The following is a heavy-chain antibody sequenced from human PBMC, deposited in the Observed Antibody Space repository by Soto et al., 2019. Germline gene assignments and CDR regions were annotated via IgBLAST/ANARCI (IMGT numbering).Heavy chain of an antibody. CDR1: GFTFSSYG. Sequence: LRLSCAASGFTFSSYGMHWVRQAPGKGLEWVAVISYDGSNKYYADSVKGRFTISRDNSKNTLYLQMNSLRAEDTAVYYCARATTYFDYWGQGTLVTVSS. V-gene: IGHV3-30*03. CDR2: ISYDGSNK. D-gene: IGHD5-12*01. CDR3: ARATTYFDY. J-gene: IGHJ4*02.